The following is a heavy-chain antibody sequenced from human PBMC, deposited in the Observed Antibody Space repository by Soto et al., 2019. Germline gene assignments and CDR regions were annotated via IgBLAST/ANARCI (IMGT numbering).Heavy chain of an antibody. D-gene: IGHD2-2*01. V-gene: IGHV3-21*01. CDR2: ISSSSSYI. Sequence: GGSLRLSCAASGFTFSSYSMSWVRQAPGKGLEWVSSISSSSSYIYYADSVKGRFTISRDNAKNSLYLQMNSLRAEDTAVYYCARDLAHSSTSSDVWGQGTMVTVSS. CDR3: ARDLAHSSTSSDV. J-gene: IGHJ6*02. CDR1: GFTFSSYS.